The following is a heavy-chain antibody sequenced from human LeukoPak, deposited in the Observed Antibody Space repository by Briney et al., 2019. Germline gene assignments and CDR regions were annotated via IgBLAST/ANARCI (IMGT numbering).Heavy chain of an antibody. Sequence: SETLSLTCTVSGDSISSGDYYWSWIRQPAGKGLEWIGRISSSGSTYYNPSLKSRVTISVDTSKNQFSLKVSSVTAADTAVYYCARYDVWGTYRAFDYWGQGTLVTVSS. D-gene: IGHD3-16*02. J-gene: IGHJ4*02. V-gene: IGHV4-61*02. CDR3: ARYDVWGTYRAFDY. CDR2: ISSSGST. CDR1: GDSISSGDYY.